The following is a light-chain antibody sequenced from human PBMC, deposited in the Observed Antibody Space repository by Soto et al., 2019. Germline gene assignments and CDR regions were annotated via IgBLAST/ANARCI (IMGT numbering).Light chain of an antibody. J-gene: IGKJ2*01. CDR1: QSVLSSSNNKNY. Sequence: DILMTQSPDSLAVSLGERATINCKSSQSVLSSSNNKNYLAWYQQKPGKPPKLLSYWASVRESGVPDRFSGSGSGTDFTLTISSLQAEDVAVYYCQHYYSTPYTFGQGTKLEIK. V-gene: IGKV4-1*01. CDR2: WAS. CDR3: QHYYSTPYT.